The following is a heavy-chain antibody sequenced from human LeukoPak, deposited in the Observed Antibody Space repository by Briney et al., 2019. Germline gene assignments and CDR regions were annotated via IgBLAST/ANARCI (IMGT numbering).Heavy chain of an antibody. V-gene: IGHV7-4-1*02. Sequence: ASVKVSCKASGYTFTNYAMNWVRQAPGQGLEWMGWINTNTGNPMYAQGFTGRFVFSLGTSVSTAYLQISSLKAGDTAVYYCARVVRGSSGYRYYFDYWGLGTLVTVSS. CDR1: GYTFTNYA. J-gene: IGHJ4*02. CDR2: INTNTGNP. D-gene: IGHD3-22*01. CDR3: ARVVRGSSGYRYYFDY.